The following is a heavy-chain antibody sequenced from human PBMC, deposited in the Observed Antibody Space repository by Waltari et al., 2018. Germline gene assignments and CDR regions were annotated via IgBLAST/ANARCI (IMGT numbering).Heavy chain of an antibody. D-gene: IGHD3-3*01. CDR2: INHSGST. CDR3: ARGTPYYDFWSGYYHFDY. J-gene: IGHJ4*02. Sequence: QVQLQQWGAGLLKPSETLSLTCAVYGGSFGGYYWSWIRQPPGKGLEWIGEINHSGSTNYNPSLKSRVTISVDTSKNQFSLKLSSVTAADTAVYYCARGTPYYDFWSGYYHFDYWGQGTLVTVSS. V-gene: IGHV4-34*01. CDR1: GGSFGGYY.